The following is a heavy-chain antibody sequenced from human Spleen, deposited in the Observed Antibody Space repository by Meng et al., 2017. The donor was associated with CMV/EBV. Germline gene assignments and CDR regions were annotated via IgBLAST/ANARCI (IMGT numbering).Heavy chain of an antibody. CDR3: ARDQTGSKGHMDV. J-gene: IGHJ6*02. CDR2: INPSGGRT. D-gene: IGHD1-14*01. V-gene: IGHV1-46*01. Sequence: ASVKVSCKASGYTFTSNYMYWVRQAPGQGLEWMGIINPSGGRTTYAQKFQGRVTMTRDSSTSTVYMELSSLRSEDTAVYYCARDQTGSKGHMDVWGQGATVTVSS. CDR1: GYTFTSNY.